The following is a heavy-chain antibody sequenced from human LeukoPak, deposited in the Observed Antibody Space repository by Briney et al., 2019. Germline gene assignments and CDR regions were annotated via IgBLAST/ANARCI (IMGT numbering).Heavy chain of an antibody. CDR2: ISAYNGNT. J-gene: IGHJ6*03. CDR3: ARESAIQYPLYYYYMDV. D-gene: IGHD2-2*02. Sequence: ASVKVSCKASGYTFTSYGISWVRQAPGQGLEWMGWISAYNGNTNYAQKLQGRVTMTTDTSTSTAYMELRSLRSDDAAVYYCARESAIQYPLYYYYMDVWGQGTLVTVSS. V-gene: IGHV1-18*01. CDR1: GYTFTSYG.